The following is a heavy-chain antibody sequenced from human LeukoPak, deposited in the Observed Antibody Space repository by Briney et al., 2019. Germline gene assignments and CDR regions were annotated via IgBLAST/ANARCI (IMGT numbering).Heavy chain of an antibody. Sequence: GGSLRLSCAASGFTFSSYAMSWVRQAPGKGLEWVSSISDSGGRSYYADSVKGRFIISRDNPKNTLALQMNSLSAEDTAVYYCAKGYFGYSGSYSALDIWGQGTMVTVSS. CDR3: AKGYFGYSGSYSALDI. CDR2: ISDSGGRS. J-gene: IGHJ3*02. D-gene: IGHD1-26*01. CDR1: GFTFSSYA. V-gene: IGHV3-23*01.